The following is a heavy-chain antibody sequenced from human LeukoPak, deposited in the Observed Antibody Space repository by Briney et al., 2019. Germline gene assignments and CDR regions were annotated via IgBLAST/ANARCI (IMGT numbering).Heavy chain of an antibody. D-gene: IGHD6-13*01. CDR3: ARVSSSWYQDWYFDL. CDR1: GGSIGSYY. Sequence: SETLSLTCTVSGGSIGSYYWSWIRQPPGKGLEWIGYIYDSGSTNYKPSLKSRVTMSVDTSKNQFSLKLSSVTAADTAVYYCARVSSSWYQDWYFDLWGRGTLVTVSS. CDR2: IYDSGST. V-gene: IGHV4-59*12. J-gene: IGHJ2*01.